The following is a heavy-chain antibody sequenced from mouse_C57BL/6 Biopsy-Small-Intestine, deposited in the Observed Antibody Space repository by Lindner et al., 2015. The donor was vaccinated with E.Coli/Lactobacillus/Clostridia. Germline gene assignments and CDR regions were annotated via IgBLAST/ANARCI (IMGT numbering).Heavy chain of an antibody. V-gene: IGHV1-82*01. Sequence: VQLQESGPELVKPGASVKISCKASGYAFSNSWMNWVKQRPGKGLEWIGRIYPGDGDTNYHGRFKGRATLTADKSSSTAYMQLSSLTSGDSAVYFCARRGGNYGYFDYWGQGTTLTVSS. CDR1: GYAFSNSW. J-gene: IGHJ2*01. D-gene: IGHD2-1*01. CDR3: ARRGGNYGYFDY. CDR2: IYPGDGDT.